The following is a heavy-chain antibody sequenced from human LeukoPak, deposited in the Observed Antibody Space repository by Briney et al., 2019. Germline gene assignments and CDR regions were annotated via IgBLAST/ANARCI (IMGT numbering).Heavy chain of an antibody. V-gene: IGHV3-74*01. CDR3: ARDQLGDGDYLFDS. CDR2: INGDGSST. D-gene: IGHD4-17*01. J-gene: IGHJ4*02. Sequence: PGGSLRLSCAASGFTSSRYWMHWVRQAPGKGLVWVSRINGDGSSTTYADSVKGRFTISRDNAKNTLYLQMDSLRAEDTAVYYCARDQLGDGDYLFDSWGQGILVTVSS. CDR1: GFTSSRYW.